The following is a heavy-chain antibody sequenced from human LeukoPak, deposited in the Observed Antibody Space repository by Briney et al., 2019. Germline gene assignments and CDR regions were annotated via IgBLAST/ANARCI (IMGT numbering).Heavy chain of an antibody. V-gene: IGHV3-21*01. CDR3: ARDITHLGDSSVESAFDI. CDR2: ISSSSGYI. D-gene: IGHD3-22*01. Sequence: PGGSLRLSCAASGFTFSSYSMNWVRQAPGKGLEWVSSISSSSGYIYYADSVKGRFTISRDNAKNSLYLQMNSLRAEDTAVYYCARDITHLGDSSVESAFDIWGQGTMVTVSS. J-gene: IGHJ3*02. CDR1: GFTFSSYS.